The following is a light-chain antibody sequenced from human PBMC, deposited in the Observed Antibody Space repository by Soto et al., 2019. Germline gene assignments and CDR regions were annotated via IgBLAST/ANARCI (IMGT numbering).Light chain of an antibody. CDR3: QHFGGTTFT. CDR2: GAF. V-gene: IGKV3-20*01. CDR1: QSVSSTS. J-gene: IGKJ5*01. Sequence: EILMTQSPGTVSLSPGERATLSCRASQSVSSTSLDSCQQKPGQAPRLLICGAFSRAAGIPDRLSGSGSGTDFTVTISRLESEDFVVYYCQHFGGTTFTFGQGTRLENK.